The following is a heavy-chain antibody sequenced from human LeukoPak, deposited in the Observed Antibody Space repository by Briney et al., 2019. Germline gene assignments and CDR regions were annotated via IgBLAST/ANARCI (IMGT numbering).Heavy chain of an antibody. CDR3: ARGGGYNHFDY. J-gene: IGHJ4*02. Sequence: GGSLRLSCAASGFTFDDYGMSWVRQAPGKGLEWVSGINWNGGSTCYADSVKGRFTISRDNAKNSLYLQMNSLRAEDTALYYCARGGGYNHFDYWGQGTLVTVSS. CDR2: INWNGGST. D-gene: IGHD5-24*01. V-gene: IGHV3-20*04. CDR1: GFTFDDYG.